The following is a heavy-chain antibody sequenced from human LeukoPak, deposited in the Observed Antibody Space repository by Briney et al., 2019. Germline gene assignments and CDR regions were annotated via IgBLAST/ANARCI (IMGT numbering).Heavy chain of an antibody. D-gene: IGHD3-22*01. J-gene: IGHJ6*02. CDR1: GGSIRGYY. CDR3: ARVSYYYDSSGYPIYYYYYGMDV. Sequence: PSETLSLTCTVSGGSIRGYYCNWLRQPPGKGLEWIGEINHSGSTNYNPSLKSRVTISVDTSKNQFSLKLSSVTAADTAVYYCARVSYYYDSSGYPIYYYYYGMDVWGQGTTVTVSS. V-gene: IGHV4-34*01. CDR2: INHSGST.